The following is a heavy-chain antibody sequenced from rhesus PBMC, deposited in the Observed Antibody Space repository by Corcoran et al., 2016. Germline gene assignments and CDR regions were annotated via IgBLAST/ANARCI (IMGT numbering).Heavy chain of an antibody. V-gene: IGHV4-127*01. D-gene: IGHD1-26*01. CDR1: GDSIISGYA. CDR2: IGG. Sequence: QVQLKESGPGLVKPSETLSLTCTVSGDSIISGYAWSWIRQPPGKGLAWIGYIGGYYNPSLKSRVTISKDTSKNQFSLNLTSVTAADTAVYYCASGLNYGAPNFGLDSWGQGVVVTVSS. J-gene: IGHJ6*01. CDR3: ASGLNYGAPNFGLDS.